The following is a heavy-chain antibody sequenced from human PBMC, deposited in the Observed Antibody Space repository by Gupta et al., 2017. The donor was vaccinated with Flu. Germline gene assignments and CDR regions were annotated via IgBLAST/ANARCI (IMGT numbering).Heavy chain of an antibody. D-gene: IGHD2-21*01. J-gene: IGHJ5*02. CDR3: ARDDGGTWPSCDS. V-gene: IGHV3-33*01. Sequence: QVQLVESVGGVVQPGRSLRLSCAASGFTLSDFGMHWVRQAPGKGLEWVANIWNDGTNEYYADSVKGRFTISRDKSKNTVDLQMNSLRAEDTSVYDCARDDGGTWPSCDSWGQGALGTVS. CDR1: GFTLSDFG. CDR2: IWNDGTNE.